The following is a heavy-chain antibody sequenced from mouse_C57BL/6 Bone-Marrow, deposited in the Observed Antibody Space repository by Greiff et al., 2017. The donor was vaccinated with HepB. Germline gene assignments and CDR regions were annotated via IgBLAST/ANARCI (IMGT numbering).Heavy chain of an antibody. V-gene: IGHV2-9-1*01. J-gene: IGHJ2*01. CDR1: GFSLTSYA. CDR2: IWTGGGT. Sequence: VMLVESGPGLVAPSQSLSITCTVSGFSLTSYAISWVRQPPGKGLEWLGVIWTGGGTNYNSALKSRLSISKDNSKSQVFLKMNSLQTDDTARYYCARLALWLRRRRSGYFDYWGQGTTLTVSS. CDR3: ARLALWLRRRRSGYFDY. D-gene: IGHD2-2*01.